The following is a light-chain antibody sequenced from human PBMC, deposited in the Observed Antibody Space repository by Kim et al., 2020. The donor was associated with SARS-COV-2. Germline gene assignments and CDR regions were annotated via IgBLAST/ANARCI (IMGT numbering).Light chain of an antibody. CDR1: QSVLYSPDNRNC. CDR2: SAS. J-gene: IGKJ2*01. CDR3: QQYLVGPPYT. V-gene: IGKV4-1*01. Sequence: DIVMTQSPDSLAVSLGERATINCKSSQSVLYSPDNRNCSAWYQHKPGQPPKLLIYSASTRESGVPDRFTGSGSVTDFTLTISSLQAEDVADYYCQQYLVGPPYTFGQGTKLEI.